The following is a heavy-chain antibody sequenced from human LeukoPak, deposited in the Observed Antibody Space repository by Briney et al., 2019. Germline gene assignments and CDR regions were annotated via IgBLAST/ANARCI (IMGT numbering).Heavy chain of an antibody. Sequence: SETLSLTCTVSGGSISSGGYYWSWIRQHPGKGLEWIGYIYYSGSTYYNPSLKSRVTISVDTSKNQFSLRLSSVTAADTAVYYCARDRRRSSGYSSSWYLSYGMDVWGQGTTVTVSS. CDR3: ARDRRRSSGYSSSWYLSYGMDV. J-gene: IGHJ6*02. CDR2: IYYSGST. CDR1: GGSISSGGYY. V-gene: IGHV4-31*03. D-gene: IGHD6-13*01.